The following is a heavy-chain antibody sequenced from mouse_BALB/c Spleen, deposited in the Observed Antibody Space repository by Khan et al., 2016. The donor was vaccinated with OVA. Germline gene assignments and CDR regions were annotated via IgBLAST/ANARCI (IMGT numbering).Heavy chain of an antibody. Sequence: EVQLVESGPGLVKPSQSLSLTCTVTGYSITSDYAWNWIRQFPGNKLEWMGYINYSGSTSYTPSLKSRISITIYTSKNRFFLQLNSVTTEDTATYYCARGRAYWGQGTLVTVSA. CDR1: GYSITSDYA. CDR2: INYSGST. CDR3: ARGRAY. D-gene: IGHD3-3*01. V-gene: IGHV3-2*02. J-gene: IGHJ3*01.